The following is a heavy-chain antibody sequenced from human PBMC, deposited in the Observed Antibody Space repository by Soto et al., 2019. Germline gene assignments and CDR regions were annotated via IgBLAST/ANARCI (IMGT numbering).Heavy chain of an antibody. V-gene: IGHV4-39*01. J-gene: IGHJ4*02. CDR1: GGSLGDRGYH. CDR2: VYYTGRT. D-gene: IGHD3-10*01. Sequence: SVTLSLPSIVAGGSLGDRGYHWGRIRQTPGKGLEWIGSVYYTGRTYYNPSLKSPVTISVDMSKNQFSLRLRSVTAADTAVYYCARLWLVERLPDYLGLGTLVTVSS. CDR3: ARLWLVERLPDY.